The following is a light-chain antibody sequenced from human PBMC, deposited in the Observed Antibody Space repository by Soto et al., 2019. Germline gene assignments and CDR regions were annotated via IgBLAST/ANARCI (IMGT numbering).Light chain of an antibody. CDR2: EDN. CDR1: GGSIAINY. Sequence: NFMLTQPHSVSESPGKTVTISCTGSGGSIAINYVQWYQQRPGSAPTTVIYEDNRRPSGVPDRFSGSIDSSSNSASLTISGLKTDDEADYYCQSFDSRNVVFGGGTKLTAL. V-gene: IGLV6-57*02. CDR3: QSFDSRNVV. J-gene: IGLJ3*02.